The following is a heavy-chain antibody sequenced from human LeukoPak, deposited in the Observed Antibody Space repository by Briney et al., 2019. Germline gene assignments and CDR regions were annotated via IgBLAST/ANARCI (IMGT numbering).Heavy chain of an antibody. CDR3: ATGSKYYYDSSGFHPDL. CDR1: GGSISSSY. J-gene: IGHJ2*01. Sequence: SETLSLTCTVSGGSISSSYWSWIRQPPGKGLEWIGYIYYSGSTYYNPSLKSRVTISVDTSKNQFSLKLSSVTAADTAVYYCATGSKYYYDSSGFHPDLWGRGTLVTVSS. CDR2: IYYSGST. V-gene: IGHV4-59*04. D-gene: IGHD3-22*01.